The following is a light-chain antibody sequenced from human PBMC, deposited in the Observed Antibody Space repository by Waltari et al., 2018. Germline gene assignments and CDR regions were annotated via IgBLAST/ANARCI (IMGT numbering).Light chain of an antibody. CDR3: FSTDNSANHQDV. Sequence: SYELTQPPSVSVSPGQTARITCSGDALPKQFAFWYQQKSGQAPVLVIYEDNKRPSGIPERFSGSSSGTMATLTISGAQVEDEADYYCFSTDNSANHQDVFGSGTKLT. CDR1: ALPKQF. J-gene: IGLJ6*01. V-gene: IGLV3-10*01. CDR2: EDN.